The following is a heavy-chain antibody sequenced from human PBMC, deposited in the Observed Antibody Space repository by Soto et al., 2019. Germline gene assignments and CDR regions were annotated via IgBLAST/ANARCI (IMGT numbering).Heavy chain of an antibody. J-gene: IGHJ6*02. V-gene: IGHV4-39*01. D-gene: IGHD3-10*01. Sequence: PSETLSLTCTVSGGSTSSSSYYWGWIRQPPGKGLEWIGSIYYSGSTYYNPSLKSRVTISVDTSKNQFSLKLSSVTAADTAVYYCARERITMVRGVIPTGYYGMDVWGQGTTVTVSS. CDR2: IYYSGST. CDR3: ARERITMVRGVIPTGYYGMDV. CDR1: GGSTSSSSYY.